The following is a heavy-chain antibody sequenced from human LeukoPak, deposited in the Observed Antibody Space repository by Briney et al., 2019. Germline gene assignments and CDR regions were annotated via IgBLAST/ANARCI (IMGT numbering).Heavy chain of an antibody. D-gene: IGHD3-10*01. CDR1: GGSISSYY. CDR3: ARDPDYYNSGMALDI. J-gene: IGHJ3*02. CDR2: IYYSGST. Sequence: PSETLSLTCTVSGGSISSYYWSWIRQPPGKGLEWIGYIYYSGSTNYNPSLKSRVTISIDTSKNQFSLKLSSVTAADTAVYYCARDPDYYNSGMALDIWGQGTMVTVSS. V-gene: IGHV4-59*01.